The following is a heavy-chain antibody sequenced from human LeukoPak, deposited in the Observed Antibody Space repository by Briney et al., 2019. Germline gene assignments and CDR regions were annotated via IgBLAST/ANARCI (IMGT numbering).Heavy chain of an antibody. V-gene: IGHV3-74*01. Sequence: GGSLRLSCAASGFTFSRFLMHWVRQAPGKGLVWVSLISNDGRTTRYAYSVKGRFTISRDNAKNTLYLEINSLRAEDTAVYYCARDLAGSIDYWGQGTLVTVSS. CDR3: ARDLAGSIDY. CDR2: ISNDGRTT. J-gene: IGHJ4*02. CDR1: GFTFSRFL. D-gene: IGHD6-19*01.